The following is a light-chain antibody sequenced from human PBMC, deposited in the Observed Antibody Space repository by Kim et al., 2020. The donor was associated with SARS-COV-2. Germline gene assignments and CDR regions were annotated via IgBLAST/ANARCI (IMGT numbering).Light chain of an antibody. J-gene: IGLJ2*01. V-gene: IGLV2-8*01. Sequence: GQSVTISCTGSSSDVGGYNYVPWYQQHPGKAPKLMIYEVSERPSGVPDRFSGSKSGNTASLTVSGLQAEDEADYYCSSYAGSNIVLFGGGTQLTVL. CDR1: SSDVGGYNY. CDR2: EVS. CDR3: SSYAGSNIVL.